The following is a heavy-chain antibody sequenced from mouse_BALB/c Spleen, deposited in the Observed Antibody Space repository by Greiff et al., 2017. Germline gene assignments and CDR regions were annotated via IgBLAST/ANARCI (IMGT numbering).Heavy chain of an antibody. Sequence: QVQLQQSGAELAKPGASVKMSCKASGYTFTSYWMHWVKQRPGQGLEWIGYINPSTGYTEYNQKFKDKATLTADKSSSTAYMQLSSLTSEDSAVYYCARSPYYYAMDYWGQETSVTVSS. V-gene: IGHV1-7*01. CDR1: GYTFTSYW. J-gene: IGHJ4*01. CDR3: ARSPYYYAMDY. CDR2: INPSTGYT.